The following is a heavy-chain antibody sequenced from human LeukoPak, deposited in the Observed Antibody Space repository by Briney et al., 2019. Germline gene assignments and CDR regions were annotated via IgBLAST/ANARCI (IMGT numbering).Heavy chain of an antibody. D-gene: IGHD3-22*01. Sequence: GESLKISCKGLGYSFSSYWSAWVRQRPGKGLEWMGIIYPGGSETRYDPSFEGQVTISADKSISTAYLQWSSLKASDTAMYYCARQPDSSGSPLYWGQGTLVTVSS. CDR3: ARQPDSSGSPLY. CDR1: GYSFSSYW. CDR2: IYPGGSET. J-gene: IGHJ4*02. V-gene: IGHV5-51*01.